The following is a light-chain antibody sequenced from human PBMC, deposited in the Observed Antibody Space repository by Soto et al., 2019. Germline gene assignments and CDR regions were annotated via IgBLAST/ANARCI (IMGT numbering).Light chain of an antibody. CDR3: SSYAGTTV. CDR2: EVS. CDR1: SSDVGGSNY. J-gene: IGLJ2*01. Sequence: QSALTQPPSASGSPGQSVTISCTGTSSDVGGSNYVSWYQQHPGKAPKLMIYEVSKRPSGVPDRFSGSKSGNTASLTVSGLQAEDEADYYCSSYAGTTVFGGGTKVTVL. V-gene: IGLV2-8*01.